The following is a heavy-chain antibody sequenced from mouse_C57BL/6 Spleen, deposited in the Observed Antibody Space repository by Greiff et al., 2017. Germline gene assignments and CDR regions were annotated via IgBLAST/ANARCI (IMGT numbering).Heavy chain of an antibody. D-gene: IGHD2-5*01. CDR3: ARRDYSNYDYARDY. CDR1: GYTFTSYW. CDR2: INPSSGYT. J-gene: IGHJ4*01. Sequence: VQVVESGAELAKPGASVKLSCKASGYTFTSYWMHWVKQRPGQGLEWIGYINPSSGYTKYNQKFKDKATLTADKSSSTAYMQLSSLTYEDSAVYYCARRDYSNYDYARDYWGQGTSVTVSS. V-gene: IGHV1-7*01.